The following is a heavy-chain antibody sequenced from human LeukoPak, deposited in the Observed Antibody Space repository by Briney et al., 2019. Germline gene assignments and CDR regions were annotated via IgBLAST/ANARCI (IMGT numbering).Heavy chain of an antibody. Sequence: GASVKVSCKASGYTFTSYGISWVRQAPGQGLEWMGWISAYNGNTKYAQNLQGRVTMTTDTSTSTAYMELRSLRSDDTAVYYCGRVAWGTAMVTGEPDYWGQGTLVTVSS. CDR2: ISAYNGNT. CDR1: GYTFTSYG. D-gene: IGHD5-18*01. J-gene: IGHJ4*02. V-gene: IGHV1-18*01. CDR3: GRVAWGTAMVTGEPDY.